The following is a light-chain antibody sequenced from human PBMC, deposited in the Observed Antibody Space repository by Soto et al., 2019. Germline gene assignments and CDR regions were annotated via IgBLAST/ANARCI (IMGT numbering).Light chain of an antibody. J-gene: IGKJ5*01. CDR2: AAS. CDR1: ESIRDY. V-gene: IGKV1-39*01. CDR3: QQSYNIPRT. Sequence: DIQMTQSPSSLAASVGDRVTITCRASESIRDYLNWYQQKPGKAPNLLIYAASSLQSGLPSRFSAGGSGTDFTLTISSLQPEDFATYYCQQSYNIPRTFGQGTRLEIK.